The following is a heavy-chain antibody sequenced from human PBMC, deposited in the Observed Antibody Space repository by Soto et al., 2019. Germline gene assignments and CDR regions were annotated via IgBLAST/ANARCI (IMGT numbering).Heavy chain of an antibody. D-gene: IGHD3-3*01. CDR2: IIPIFGTA. V-gene: IGHV1-69*13. CDR1: GGTFSSYA. J-gene: IGHJ6*02. Sequence: ASVKVSCKASGGTFSSYAISWVRQAPGQGLEWMGGIIPIFGTANYAQKFQGRVTITADESTSTAYMELSSLRSEDTAVYYCARGSGITIFGVVMVPYYYGMDVWDQGTTVTVSS. CDR3: ARGSGITIFGVVMVPYYYGMDV.